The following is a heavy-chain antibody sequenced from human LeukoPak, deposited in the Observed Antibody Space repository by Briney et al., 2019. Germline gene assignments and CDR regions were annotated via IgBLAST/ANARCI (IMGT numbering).Heavy chain of an antibody. D-gene: IGHD2-2*01. J-gene: IGHJ4*02. CDR2: VSGSGGST. V-gene: IGHV3-23*01. CDR1: GFTFSSCA. CDR3: AKLDCSSTSCRPGY. Sequence: GGSLRLSCAASGFTFSSCAMSWVRQAPGKGLEWVSTVSGSGGSTYYADSVKGRFTISRDNSKNTLYLQMNSLRAKDTAVYYCAKLDCSSTSCRPGYWGQGTLVTVSS.